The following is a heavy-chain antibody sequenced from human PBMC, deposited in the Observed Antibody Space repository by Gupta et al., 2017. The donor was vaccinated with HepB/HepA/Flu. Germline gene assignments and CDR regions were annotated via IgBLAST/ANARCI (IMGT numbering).Heavy chain of an antibody. J-gene: IGHJ4*02. D-gene: IGHD2-21*01. Sequence: QVQLQESGPGLVKPSETLSLTCTVSGGSISSYYWSWIRQPPGKGLEWIGYIYYSGSTNYNPSLKSRVTISVDTSKNQFSLKMSSVTAADTAVDYCARGGVASISGGQGTLVTVYS. CDR3: ARGGVASIS. V-gene: IGHV4-59*01. CDR1: GGSISSYY. CDR2: IYYSGST.